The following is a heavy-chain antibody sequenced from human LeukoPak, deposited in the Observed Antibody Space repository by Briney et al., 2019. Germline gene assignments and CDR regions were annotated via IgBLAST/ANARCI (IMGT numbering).Heavy chain of an antibody. CDR3: ARDDFSNKNYQLDY. J-gene: IGHJ4*02. CDR2: INPKSGGT. V-gene: IGHV1-2*02. D-gene: IGHD3-3*01. Sequence: VASVKVSCKASGYTFTDYYLNWVRQAPGQGPEWMGWINPKSGGTNYAQKFQGRVTMTRDTSISTAYMELTRLTSDGTAVYYCARDDFSNKNYQLDYWGQGTRVTVSS. CDR1: GYTFTDYY.